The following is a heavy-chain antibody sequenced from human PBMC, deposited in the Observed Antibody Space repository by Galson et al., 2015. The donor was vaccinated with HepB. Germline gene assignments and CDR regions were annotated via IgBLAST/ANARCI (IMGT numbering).Heavy chain of an antibody. J-gene: IGHJ3*02. CDR3: ATDQGVLPGAPGAFNM. CDR2: IISSSEYT. D-gene: IGHD3-10*01. Sequence: SLRLSCAASGFSFSTYSMNWVRQAPGKGLQWVSSIISSSEYTFYADSVKDRFTISRDNAKNSLYLQMNSLRAEDTAVYFCATDQGVLPGAPGAFNMWGRGTMVTVSS. CDR1: GFSFSTYS. V-gene: IGHV3-21*01.